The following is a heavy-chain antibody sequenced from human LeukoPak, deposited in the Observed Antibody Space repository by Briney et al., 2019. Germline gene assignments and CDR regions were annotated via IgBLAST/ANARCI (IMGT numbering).Heavy chain of an antibody. CDR1: GYSFTSYW. Sequence: GESLRISCKGSGYSFTSYWISWGRQMPGKGMEWMGRIDPSDSYTNYSPSFQGHATISADKSISTAYLQWSSLKASDTAMYYCARQGLGDYDILTGYYGIDYWGQGTLVTVSS. CDR3: ARQGLGDYDILTGYYGIDY. V-gene: IGHV5-10-1*01. CDR2: IDPSDSYT. J-gene: IGHJ4*02. D-gene: IGHD3-9*01.